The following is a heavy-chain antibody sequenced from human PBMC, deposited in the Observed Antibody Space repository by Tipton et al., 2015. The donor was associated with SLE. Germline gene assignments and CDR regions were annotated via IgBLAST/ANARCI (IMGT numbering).Heavy chain of an antibody. CDR1: GYSFSNYG. J-gene: IGHJ6*02. D-gene: IGHD2-8*01. Sequence: QLVQSGAEVKKPGASVKVSCKASGYSFSNYGITWVRQAPGQGLEWMGEIIPFLVTTTYSQAFQGRISITEDRATSTVNMDLTSLRSDDTAVYFCARDRFHCANGNCDLRNYYGMDVWGQGTTVIVSS. CDR2: IIPFLVTT. V-gene: IGHV1-18*01. CDR3: ARDRFHCANGNCDLRNYYGMDV.